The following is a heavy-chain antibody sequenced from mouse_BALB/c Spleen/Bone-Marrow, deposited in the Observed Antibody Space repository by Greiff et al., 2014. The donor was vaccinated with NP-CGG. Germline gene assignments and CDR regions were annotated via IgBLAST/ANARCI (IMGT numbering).Heavy chain of an antibody. CDR2: INPYNDGT. V-gene: IGHV1-14*01. J-gene: IGHJ2*01. CDR1: GYTFTSYV. CDR3: ARQGVDYFDY. Sequence: EVQVVESGPELVKPGASVKMSCKASGYTFTSYVMHWVKQKPGQGLEWIGYINPYNDGTKYNEKFKGKATLTSGKSSSTAYMELSSLTSEDSAVYYCARQGVDYFDYWGQGTTLTVSS.